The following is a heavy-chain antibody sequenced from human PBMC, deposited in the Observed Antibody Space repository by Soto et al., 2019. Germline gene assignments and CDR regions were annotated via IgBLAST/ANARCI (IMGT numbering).Heavy chain of an antibody. D-gene: IGHD1-20*01. J-gene: IGHJ4*02. Sequence: QLVQSGDEVKKPGASLKVSCRASGYIFNSVGISWLRQVPGQGLEWMGWVSTYSEHTKSVQKFQDRVTLTADTSTSTVHMELRSIRSADTAVYYCARDLNWNNVLGFDSWGQGTLVTVSS. V-gene: IGHV1-18*04. CDR2: VSTYSEHT. CDR3: ARDLNWNNVLGFDS. CDR1: GYIFNSVG.